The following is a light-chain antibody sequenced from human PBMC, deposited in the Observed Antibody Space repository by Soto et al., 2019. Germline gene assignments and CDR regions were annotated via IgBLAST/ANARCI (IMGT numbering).Light chain of an antibody. Sequence: EIVLTQSPGTLSLSPGEGATLSCRASQSVTSSSLTWYQQRPGQPPRLLIYGASNRATGIPDRFSVTASGTDFTLTNSRLEAEDFPVYYCQHYGSSPPYTFGQRTELQIK. J-gene: IGKJ2*01. V-gene: IGKV3-20*01. CDR3: QHYGSSPPYT. CDR1: QSVTSSS. CDR2: GAS.